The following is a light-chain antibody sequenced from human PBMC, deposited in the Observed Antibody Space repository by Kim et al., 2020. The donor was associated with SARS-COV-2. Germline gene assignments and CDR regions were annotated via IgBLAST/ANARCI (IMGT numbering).Light chain of an antibody. CDR1: SSLGGDYND. V-gene: IGLV2-14*03. J-gene: IGLJ2*01. CDR3: TSYTGADTVV. Sequence: GQSITFSCTGTSSLGGDYNDVSWYQQHPDKAPKLIIYDVSDRPSGVSTHFSGSKAGNTASLTIAGLQAADEADYYCTSYTGADTVVFGGGTQLTVL. CDR2: DVS.